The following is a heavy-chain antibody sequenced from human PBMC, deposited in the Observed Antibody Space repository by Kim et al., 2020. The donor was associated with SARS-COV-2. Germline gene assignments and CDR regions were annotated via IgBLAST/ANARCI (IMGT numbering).Heavy chain of an antibody. V-gene: IGHV3-15*01. CDR1: GFTFSNAW. Sequence: GGSLRLSCAASGFTFSNAWMSWVRQAPGKGLEWVGRIKSKTDGGTTDYAAPVKGRFTISRDDSKNTLYLQMNSLKTEDTAVYYCTTDRPGGDYYDSSGYYYYYYGMDVWGQGTTVTVSS. CDR2: IKSKTDGGTT. CDR3: TTDRPGGDYYDSSGYYYYYYGMDV. J-gene: IGHJ6*02. D-gene: IGHD3-22*01.